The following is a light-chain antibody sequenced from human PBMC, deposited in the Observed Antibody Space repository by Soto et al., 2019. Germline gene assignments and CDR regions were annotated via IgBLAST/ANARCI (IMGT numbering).Light chain of an antibody. CDR2: KAS. J-gene: IGKJ4*01. Sequence: DIQKTQSPSTLSASVGDRVTITCRASQSISSWLAWYQQKPGKAPKLLIYKASSLESGVPSRFSGSGSGTEFTLTISSLQPDDFATYYCQQYYSYPLTFGGGTKVEIK. CDR1: QSISSW. V-gene: IGKV1-5*03. CDR3: QQYYSYPLT.